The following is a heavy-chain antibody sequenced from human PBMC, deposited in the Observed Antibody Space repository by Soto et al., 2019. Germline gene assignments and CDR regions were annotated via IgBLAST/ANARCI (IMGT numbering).Heavy chain of an antibody. Sequence: GGSLRLSCAASGFTVSSNYMNWVRQAPGKGLEWVSVIYSGGSTYYADSVKGRFTISRDNSKNTLYLQMNSLRAEDTAVYYCARVPTYSYTSGRDYWGQGALVTVSS. CDR2: IYSGGST. J-gene: IGHJ4*02. D-gene: IGHD6-19*01. CDR3: ARVPTYSYTSGRDY. V-gene: IGHV3-53*01. CDR1: GFTVSSNY.